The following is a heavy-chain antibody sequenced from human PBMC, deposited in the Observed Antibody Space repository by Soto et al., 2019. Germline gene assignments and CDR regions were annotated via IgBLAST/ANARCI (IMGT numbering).Heavy chain of an antibody. V-gene: IGHV1-69*06. CDR2: IIPLFVTE. CDR3: AAGFWSGPIAHYFDY. CDR1: GGSFSTYA. D-gene: IGHD3-3*01. J-gene: IGHJ4*01. Sequence: QVHLVQSGAEVKKPGSSVKVSCKASGGSFSTYAINWLRQAPGQGLEWMGGIIPLFVTENYAQNFQDRFTFAADKSATTAYMKVRSLKSEDTAVYYCAAGFWSGPIAHYFDYWGQGTLVTVSS.